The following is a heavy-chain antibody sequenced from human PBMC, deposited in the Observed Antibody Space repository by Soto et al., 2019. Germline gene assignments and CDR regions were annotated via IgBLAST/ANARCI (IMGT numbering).Heavy chain of an antibody. CDR1: GGSVSSGSYY. CDR2: IYYSGST. D-gene: IGHD6-6*01. J-gene: IGHJ6*02. Sequence: SETLSLTCTVSGGSVSSGSYYWSWIRQPPGKGLEWIGYIYYSGSTNYNPSLKSRVTISVDTSKNQFSLKLSSVTAADTAVYYCARGGAARYLSNYYYGMDVWGQGTTVTVSS. CDR3: ARGGAARYLSNYYYGMDV. V-gene: IGHV4-61*01.